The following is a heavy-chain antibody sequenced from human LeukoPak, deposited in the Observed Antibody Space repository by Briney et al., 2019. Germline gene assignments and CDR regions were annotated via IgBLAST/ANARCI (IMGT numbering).Heavy chain of an antibody. J-gene: IGHJ4*02. D-gene: IGHD3-3*01. CDR1: GGSISSYY. V-gene: IGHV4-59*01. Sequence: KPSETLSLTCTVSGGSISSYYWSWIRQPPGKGLEWIGYIYYSGSTNYNPSLKSRVTISVDTSKNQFSLKLSSVTAADTAVYYCARSGVVIPYYFDYWGQGTLVTVSS. CDR3: ARSGVVIPYYFDY. CDR2: IYYSGST.